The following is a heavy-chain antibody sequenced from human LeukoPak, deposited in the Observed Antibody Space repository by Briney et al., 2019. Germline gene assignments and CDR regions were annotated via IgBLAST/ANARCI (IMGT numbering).Heavy chain of an antibody. CDR1: GGSISSSNW. CDR2: IYHSGST. CDR3: ARDLWGGYEGAFDI. V-gene: IGHV4-4*02. J-gene: IGHJ3*02. D-gene: IGHD5-12*01. Sequence: SETLSLTCAVSGGSISSSNWWSWVRQPPGKGLEWIGEIYHSGSTNYNPSLKSRVTISVDKSKNQFSLKLSSVTAADTAVYYCARDLWGGYEGAFDIWGQGTMVTVSS.